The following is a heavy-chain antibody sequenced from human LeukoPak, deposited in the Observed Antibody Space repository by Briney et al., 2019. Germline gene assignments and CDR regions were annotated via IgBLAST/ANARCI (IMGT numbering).Heavy chain of an antibody. CDR3: AGTRRYCSGGSCYNWFDP. CDR2: IYTSGST. V-gene: IGHV4-61*02. D-gene: IGHD2-15*01. CDR1: GGSLSSDTYY. Sequence: SETLSLTCTVSGGSLSSDTYYWSWIRQPAGKGLEWIGRIYTSGSTTYNSSLRSRLTISLDTSKNQVSLELTSVTAADTAVYYCAGTRRYCSGGSCYNWFDPWGQGTLVTVSS. J-gene: IGHJ5*02.